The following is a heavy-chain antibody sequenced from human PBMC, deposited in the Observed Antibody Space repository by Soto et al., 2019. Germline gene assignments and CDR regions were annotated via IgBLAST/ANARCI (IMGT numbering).Heavy chain of an antibody. V-gene: IGHV3-66*01. J-gene: IGHJ5*02. D-gene: IGHD3-22*01. Sequence: PGGSLKLSCATNRFAVNSNFMRWVSEAPGKGLEKVSAIYSGGNTYYADSVKVRFTISRDSSENTLYLQMNSLRAEDTAVYYCARATMIGLLSSWGQGTLVTV. CDR1: RFAVNSNF. CDR2: IYSGGNT. CDR3: ARATMIGLLSS.